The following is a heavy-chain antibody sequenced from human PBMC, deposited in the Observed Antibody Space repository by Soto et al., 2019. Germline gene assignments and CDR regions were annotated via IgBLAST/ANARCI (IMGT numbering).Heavy chain of an antibody. V-gene: IGHV1-2*02. CDR3: ARGGGVGVAGSAAFDM. D-gene: IGHD3-3*01. CDR1: GYPVTAYY. J-gene: IGHJ3*02. Sequence: QLHLVQSGAVVKKPGASVTVSCSASGYPVTAYYMHWVRQAPGRGLEWMGGINPATGAAKYTQTVPGRVTMTRDRSTSTVVMELSGLTSEDTAGFYCARGGGVGVAGSAAFDMWGQGTLVTVSS. CDR2: INPATGAA.